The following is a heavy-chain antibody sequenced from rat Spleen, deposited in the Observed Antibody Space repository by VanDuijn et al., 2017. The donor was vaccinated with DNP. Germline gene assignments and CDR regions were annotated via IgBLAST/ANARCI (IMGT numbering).Heavy chain of an antibody. CDR1: GYSITSNY. V-gene: IGHV3-1*01. J-gene: IGHJ2*01. D-gene: IGHD1-7*01. Sequence: EVQLQESGSGLVKPSQSLSLTCSVTGYSITSNYWGWIRKFPGNKLEYIGHISYSCSTNYNPSRKSRLSITRDTSKNHFLLHLNSVTTEDTATYYCARWTRYFDYWGQGIMVTVSS. CDR2: ISYSCST. CDR3: ARWTRYFDY.